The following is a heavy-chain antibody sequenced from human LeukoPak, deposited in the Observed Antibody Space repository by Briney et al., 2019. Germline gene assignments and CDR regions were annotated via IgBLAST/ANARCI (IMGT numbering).Heavy chain of an antibody. Sequence: SQTLSLTCAVSGGSISSGGYSWSWIRQPPGKGLEWIGYIYHSGSTYYNPSLKSRVTISVDRSKNQFSLKLSSVTAADTAVYYCARGGIVGATVDYWGQGTLVTVSS. CDR1: GGSISSGGYS. J-gene: IGHJ4*02. D-gene: IGHD1-26*01. CDR3: ARGGIVGATVDY. CDR2: IYHSGST. V-gene: IGHV4-30-2*01.